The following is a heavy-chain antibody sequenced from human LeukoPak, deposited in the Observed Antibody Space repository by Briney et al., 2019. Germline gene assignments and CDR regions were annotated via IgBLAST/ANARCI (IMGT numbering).Heavy chain of an antibody. D-gene: IGHD1-26*01. V-gene: IGHV1-69*05. CDR3: ARDVGATPGYYFDY. Sequence: SVKVSCKASGGTFSSYAISWVRQAPGQGLEWMGGIIPIFGTANYAQKFQGRVTITTDESTSTAYMELSSLRSEDAAVYYCARDVGATPGYYFDYWGQGTLVTVSS. CDR1: GGTFSSYA. J-gene: IGHJ4*02. CDR2: IIPIFGTA.